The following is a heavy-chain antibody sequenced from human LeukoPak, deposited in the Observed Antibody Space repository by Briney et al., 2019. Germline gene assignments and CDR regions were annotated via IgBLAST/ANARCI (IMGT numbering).Heavy chain of an antibody. Sequence: PGGSLRLSCAASGFTFSNYAMSWVRQPPGKGLEWVSAISGGGGDSYYVDSVKGRFTISRDKSKNTVYLQMNSLSAEDTAVYYCAGGDDWLLQDHYFYYGMDVWGQGTTVTVPS. CDR2: ISGGGGDS. CDR1: GFTFSNYA. J-gene: IGHJ6*02. V-gene: IGHV3-23*01. CDR3: AGGDDWLLQDHYFYYGMDV. D-gene: IGHD3-16*01.